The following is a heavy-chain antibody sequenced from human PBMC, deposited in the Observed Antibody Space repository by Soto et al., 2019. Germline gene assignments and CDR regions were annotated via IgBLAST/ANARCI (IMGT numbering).Heavy chain of an antibody. V-gene: IGHV4-4*02. CDR1: SDSISSSNW. J-gene: IGHJ5*02. CDR2: IYHSERT. Sequence: LSLTCAVSSDSISSSNWWSWVRQPPGKGLEWIGEIYHSERTNYNPSLKSRVIISVDKSKNQFSLKLSSVTAADTAVYYCTMRGSSSFNWFDPWGQGTLVTVSS. CDR3: TMRGSSSFNWFDP. D-gene: IGHD3-16*01.